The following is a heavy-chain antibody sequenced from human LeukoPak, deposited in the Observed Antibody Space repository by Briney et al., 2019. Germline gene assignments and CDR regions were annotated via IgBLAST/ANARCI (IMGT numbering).Heavy chain of an antibody. V-gene: IGHV3-15*01. D-gene: IGHD3-10*01. CDR1: GFTFSNAW. J-gene: IGHJ4*02. Sequence: GETLRLSCAASGFTFSNAWMSWVRQAPGKGLEWVRRIKSKTDGGTTDYAAPVKGRFTISRDDSKNTLYLQMNSLKTEDTAVYYCTTGPSGYGGLKLDYWGQGTLVTVSS. CDR3: TTGPSGYGGLKLDY. CDR2: IKSKTDGGTT.